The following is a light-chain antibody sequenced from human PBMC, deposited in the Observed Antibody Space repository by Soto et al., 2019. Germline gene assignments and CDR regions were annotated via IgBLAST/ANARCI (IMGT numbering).Light chain of an antibody. CDR2: DAS. Sequence: EIVLTQSPATLSLSPGERATLSCRARQSVSSYLAWYQQKPGQAPRLLIYDASNRATDIPARFSGSGSGTDLTLNIRSLEPEDFAVYYWLQRSGWPVTFGQGTKVELK. CDR3: LQRSGWPVT. CDR1: QSVSSY. V-gene: IGKV3-11*01. J-gene: IGKJ1*01.